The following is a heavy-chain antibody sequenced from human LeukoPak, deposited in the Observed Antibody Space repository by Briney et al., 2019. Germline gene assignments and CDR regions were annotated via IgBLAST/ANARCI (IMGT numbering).Heavy chain of an antibody. Sequence: GGSLRLSCAAAGFTSGSHWMSWVRQAPGKGLEWVANIKQDGSEKYYVDSVRGRFTISRDNAKNSLYLQMNSLRAEDTAVYYCARDRWRSGWYEFDYWGQGTLVTVSS. CDR3: ARDRWRSGWYEFDY. CDR2: IKQDGSEK. D-gene: IGHD6-19*01. J-gene: IGHJ4*02. CDR1: GFTSGSHW. V-gene: IGHV3-7*01.